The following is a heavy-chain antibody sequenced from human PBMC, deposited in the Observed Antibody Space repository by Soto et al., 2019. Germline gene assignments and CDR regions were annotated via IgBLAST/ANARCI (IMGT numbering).Heavy chain of an antibody. J-gene: IGHJ6*02. Sequence: VASVKVSCKASGGTFSSYAISWVRQAPGQGLEWMGGIIPIFGTANYAQKFQGRVTITADESTSTAYMELSSLRSEDTAVYYCARMIPEGRSGYPYGMDVWGQGTTVTVSS. CDR2: IIPIFGTA. CDR3: ARMIPEGRSGYPYGMDV. CDR1: GGTFSSYA. V-gene: IGHV1-69*13. D-gene: IGHD3-3*01.